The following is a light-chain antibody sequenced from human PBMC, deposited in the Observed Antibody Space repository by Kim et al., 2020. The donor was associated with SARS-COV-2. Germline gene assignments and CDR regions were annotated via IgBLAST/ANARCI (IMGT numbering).Light chain of an antibody. CDR2: AAS. V-gene: IGKV3-20*01. J-gene: IGKJ5*01. Sequence: EIVMTQSPDTLSLSPGERATLSCRAGQTISDNYLAWYQQKPGQSPRLLIYAASSRATGIPDRFSGSGSGTDFTLTISRLGSEDLGVYYCQQYATSPTTFGQGTRLEIK. CDR3: QQYATSPTT. CDR1: QTISDNY.